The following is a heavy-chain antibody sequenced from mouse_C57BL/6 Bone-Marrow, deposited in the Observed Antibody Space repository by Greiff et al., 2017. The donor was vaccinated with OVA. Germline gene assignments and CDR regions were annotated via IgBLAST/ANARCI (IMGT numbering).Heavy chain of an antibody. J-gene: IGHJ3*01. V-gene: IGHV1-81*01. D-gene: IGHD2-5*01. CDR2: IYPRSGNT. CDR1: GYTFTSYG. CDR3: ARAAYYSNHGGFAY. Sequence: QVQLKESGAELARPGASVKLSCKASGYTFTSYGISWVKQRTGQGLEWIGEIYPRSGNTYYNEKFKGKATLTADKSSSTAYMELRSLTSEDSAVYFCARAAYYSNHGGFAYWGQGTLVTVSA.